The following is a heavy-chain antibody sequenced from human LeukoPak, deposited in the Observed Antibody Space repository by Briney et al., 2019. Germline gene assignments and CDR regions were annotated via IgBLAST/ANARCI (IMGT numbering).Heavy chain of an antibody. CDR3: AQSTAPCPRGSCYSALES. CDR2: LNGDGAWS. J-gene: IGHJ4*02. CDR1: GFTFRCYL. D-gene: IGHD2-15*01. Sequence: AGGSLRLSCAASGFTFRCYLMSWVRLAPGKGLGWVSGLNGDGAWSYYAASVKGRFTISRDNSETTLYLQMNTLSVEDTAIYSCAQSTAPCPRGSCYSALESWGQGTLVTVSS. V-gene: IGHV3-23*01.